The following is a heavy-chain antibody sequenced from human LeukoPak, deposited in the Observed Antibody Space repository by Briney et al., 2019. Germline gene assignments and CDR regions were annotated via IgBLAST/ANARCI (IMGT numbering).Heavy chain of an antibody. CDR3: AKDAYSGFSSSYNMDS. CDR1: GYTFTSYD. V-gene: IGHV1-2*02. CDR2: INPNSGVT. Sequence: GASVKVSCKASGYTFTSYDISWVRQAPGQGLEWMGWINPNSGVTNYAQKFQGRVTMTRDTSINTAYMELHSLTSDDTAMYYCAKDAYSGFSSSYNMDSWGQGTLVTVSS. J-gene: IGHJ4*02. D-gene: IGHD5-18*01.